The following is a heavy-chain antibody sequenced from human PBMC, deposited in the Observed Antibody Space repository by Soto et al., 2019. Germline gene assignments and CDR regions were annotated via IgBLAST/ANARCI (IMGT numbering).Heavy chain of an antibody. CDR1: GGSISSSSYY. D-gene: IGHD4-17*01. V-gene: IGHV4-39*01. CDR3: ARHNGDYRY. Sequence: SETLSLTCTVSGGSISSSSYYWGWIRQPPGKGLEWIGSIYYSGSTYYNPSLKSRVTISVDTSKNQFSLKLSSVTAADTAVYYCARHNGDYRYWGQGTLVTVSS. J-gene: IGHJ4*02. CDR2: IYYSGST.